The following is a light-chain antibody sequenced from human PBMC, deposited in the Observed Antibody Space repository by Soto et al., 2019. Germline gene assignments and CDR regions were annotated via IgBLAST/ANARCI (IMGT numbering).Light chain of an antibody. CDR2: EVS. V-gene: IGLV2-14*01. Sequence: QSALTQPASVSGSPGQSITISCTGSSTDVGYYNYVAWYQHHPGKAPKLMIYEVSNRPSGVSNRFSGSKSGNPASLAISGLQAEDEADYYCRSYTTSSTQVFGGGTKLTVL. CDR3: RSYTTSSTQV. CDR1: STDVGYYNY. J-gene: IGLJ3*02.